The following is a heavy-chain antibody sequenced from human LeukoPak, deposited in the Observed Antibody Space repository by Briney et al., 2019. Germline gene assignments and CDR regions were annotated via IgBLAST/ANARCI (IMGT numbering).Heavy chain of an antibody. CDR2: IDSGGSST. CDR1: GFTFSAHW. CDR3: ARPHCYDTSGYCPGFDL. Sequence: AGGSLRLSCVASGFTFSAHWMHWVRQAPGKELVWVSRIDSGGSSTFYADSVKGRFTISSDNAKNTLYLQMNSLRPEDTAVYFCARPHCYDTSGYCPGFDLWGQGTLVTVSS. J-gene: IGHJ4*02. D-gene: IGHD3-22*01. V-gene: IGHV3-74*01.